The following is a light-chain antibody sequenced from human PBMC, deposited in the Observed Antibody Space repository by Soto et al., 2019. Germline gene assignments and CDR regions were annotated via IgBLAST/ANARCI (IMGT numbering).Light chain of an antibody. Sequence: SALTQPASVSGSPGQSITISCTGTSSDVGGYNYVSWYQQHPGKAPKLMIYEVSNRPSGVSNRFSGSKSGNTASLTISGLQAEDEGDYYCSSYTSSSTVVFGGGTQLTVL. CDR1: SSDVGGYNY. CDR2: EVS. CDR3: SSYTSSSTVV. V-gene: IGLV2-14*01. J-gene: IGLJ2*01.